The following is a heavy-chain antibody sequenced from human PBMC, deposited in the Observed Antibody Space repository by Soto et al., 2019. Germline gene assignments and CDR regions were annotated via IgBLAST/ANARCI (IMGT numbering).Heavy chain of an antibody. CDR1: GYTLTELS. Sequence: VASVKVSCKVSGYTLTELSMHWVRQAPGKGLEWMGGFDPEDGETIYAQKFQGRVTMTEDTSTDTAYMELSSLRSEDTAVYYCATARTTIFGVVIPYGTDVWGQGTTVTVSS. D-gene: IGHD3-3*01. V-gene: IGHV1-24*01. CDR3: ATARTTIFGVVIPYGTDV. J-gene: IGHJ6*02. CDR2: FDPEDGET.